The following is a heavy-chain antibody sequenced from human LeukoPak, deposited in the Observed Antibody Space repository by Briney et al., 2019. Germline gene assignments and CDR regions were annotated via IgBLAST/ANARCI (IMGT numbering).Heavy chain of an antibody. Sequence: SETLSLTCAVSGYSISSGYYWGWIRQPPGKGLEWIGSVFHSGSTSSYPSLKSRVTISVDTSKNQFSLKLSSVTAADTAVYYCARGDGSYSDWGQGTLVTVSS. J-gene: IGHJ4*02. CDR3: ARGDGSYSD. V-gene: IGHV4-38-2*01. D-gene: IGHD2-15*01. CDR1: GYSISSGYY. CDR2: VFHSGST.